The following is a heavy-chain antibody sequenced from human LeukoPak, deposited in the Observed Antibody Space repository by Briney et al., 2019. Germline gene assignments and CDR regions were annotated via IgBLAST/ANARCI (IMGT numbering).Heavy chain of an antibody. D-gene: IGHD5-18*01. V-gene: IGHV4-34*01. CDR3: ARGVQLWKSIGY. CDR1: GGSFSGYY. Sequence: SETLSLTCAVSGGSFSGYYWSWVRQPPGKGLEWIGEINHSGSTNYNPSLKSRVTISVDTSKNQFSLKLSSVTAADTAVYYCARGVQLWKSIGYWGQGTRVTVSS. CDR2: INHSGST. J-gene: IGHJ4*02.